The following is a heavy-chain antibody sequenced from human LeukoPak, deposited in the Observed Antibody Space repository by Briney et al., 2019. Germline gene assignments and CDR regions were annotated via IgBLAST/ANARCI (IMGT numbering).Heavy chain of an antibody. CDR1: GYSISSGYY. CDR2: IYHSGST. CDR3: ARYGDYGDIDY. V-gene: IGHV4-38-2*02. Sequence: SETLSLTCTVSGYSISSGYYWGWIRQPPGKGLEWIGSIYHSGSTYYNPSLKSRVTMSVDTSKNQFSLKLSSVTAADTAVYYCARYGDYGDIDYWGQGTLVTVSS. J-gene: IGHJ4*02. D-gene: IGHD4-17*01.